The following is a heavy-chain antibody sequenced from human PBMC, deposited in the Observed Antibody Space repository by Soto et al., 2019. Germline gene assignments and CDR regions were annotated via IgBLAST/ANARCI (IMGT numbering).Heavy chain of an antibody. CDR3: ARDVVVVAKYGSSWFDP. CDR1: GGSISSYY. Sequence: SETLSLTCTVSGGSISSYYWSWIRQPPGKGLEWIGYIYYSGSTNYNPSLKSRVTISVDTSKNQFSLKLSSVTAADTAVYYCARDVVVVAKYGSSWFDPWGQGTLVTVSS. J-gene: IGHJ5*02. D-gene: IGHD2-15*01. V-gene: IGHV4-59*01. CDR2: IYYSGST.